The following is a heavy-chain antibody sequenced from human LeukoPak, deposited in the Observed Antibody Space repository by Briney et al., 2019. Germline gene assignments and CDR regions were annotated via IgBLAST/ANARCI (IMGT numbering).Heavy chain of an antibody. Sequence: ASVKVSCKASGYAVTSYGISWVRQAPGQGLEWMGWISAYNGNTNYAQKLQGRVTMTTDTSTSTAYMELRSLRSDDTAVYYCARCAGSYGNDAFDFWGQGTMVTVSS. CDR1: GYAVTSYG. CDR2: ISAYNGNT. D-gene: IGHD1-26*01. V-gene: IGHV1-18*01. J-gene: IGHJ3*01. CDR3: ARCAGSYGNDAFDF.